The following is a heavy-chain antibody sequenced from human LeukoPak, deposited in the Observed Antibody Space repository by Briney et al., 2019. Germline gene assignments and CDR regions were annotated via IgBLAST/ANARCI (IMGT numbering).Heavy chain of an antibody. J-gene: IGHJ4*02. CDR1: GYSFTAFY. CDR2: INPNSGGT. D-gene: IGHD5-18*01. Sequence: ASVKVSCKTSGYSFTAFYIHWVRQAPGQGLEWMGWINPNSGGTNYAQKFQGRVTMTRDTSITTAYMELSRLSSDDTAVYYCARGRGSRPGYNGDYLDYWGQGTLVTVSS. CDR3: ARGRGSRPGYNGDYLDY. V-gene: IGHV1-2*02.